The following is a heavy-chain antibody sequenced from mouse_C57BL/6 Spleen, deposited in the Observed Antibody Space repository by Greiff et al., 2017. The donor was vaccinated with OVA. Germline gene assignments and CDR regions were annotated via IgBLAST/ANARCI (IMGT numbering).Heavy chain of an antibody. V-gene: IGHV1-15*01. D-gene: IGHD1-1*01. CDR1: GYTFTDYE. CDR2: IDPETGGT. J-gene: IGHJ4*01. CDR3: TRRDFDFITTVVGAMDY. Sequence: VQLQQSGAELVRPGASVTLSCKASGYTFTDYEMHWVKQTPVHGLEWIGAIDPETGGTAYNQKYKGKAILTADKSSSTAYMKLRSQTSEDTAVYYCTRRDFDFITTVVGAMDYWGQGTSVTVSS.